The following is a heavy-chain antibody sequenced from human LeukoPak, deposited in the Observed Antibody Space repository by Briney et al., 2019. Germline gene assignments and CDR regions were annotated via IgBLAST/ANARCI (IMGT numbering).Heavy chain of an antibody. CDR1: GFTFSSYG. Sequence: GGSLRLSCAASGFTFSSYGMHWVRQAPGKGLEWVAGISYDGSNDYYADSVEGRFTISRENSENTLYLQMNSLRAEDTAMYYCAKWEGDINAFDIWGQGTMVTVSS. V-gene: IGHV3-30*18. D-gene: IGHD1-26*01. J-gene: IGHJ3*02. CDR3: AKWEGDINAFDI. CDR2: ISYDGSND.